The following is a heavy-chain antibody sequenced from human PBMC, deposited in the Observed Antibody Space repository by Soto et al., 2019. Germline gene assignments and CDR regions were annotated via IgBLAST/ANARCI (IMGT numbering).Heavy chain of an antibody. J-gene: IGHJ5*02. Sequence: QVQLQESGPELVKPSQTLSLTCTVSGASMSSGGYYWTWIRQSPGKGLEWIGYIYYSGSTYYNPSLESRVAISLDTSRSQFPLTLHSVTAADTAIYYCARDRHNNFFDPWGQGTLVTVSS. CDR2: IYYSGST. CDR3: ARDRHNNFFDP. V-gene: IGHV4-31*03. CDR1: GASMSSGGYY. D-gene: IGHD6-6*01.